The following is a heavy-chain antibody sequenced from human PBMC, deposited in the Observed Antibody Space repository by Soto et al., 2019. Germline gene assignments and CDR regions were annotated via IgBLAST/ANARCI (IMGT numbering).Heavy chain of an antibody. V-gene: IGHV3-23*01. CDR1: GFTFSSYA. J-gene: IGHJ5*02. CDR2: ISGSGGST. D-gene: IGHD4-4*01. CDR3: AKDLLGDSNTNWFDP. Sequence: GGPLRLSCAASGFTFSSYAMSWVRQAPGKGLEWVSAISGSGGSTYYADSVKGRFTISRDNSKNTLYLQMNSLRAEDTAVYYCAKDLLGDSNTNWFDPWGQGTLVTVSS.